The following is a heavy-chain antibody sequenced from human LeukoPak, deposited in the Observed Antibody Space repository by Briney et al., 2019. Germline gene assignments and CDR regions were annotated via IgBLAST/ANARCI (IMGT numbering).Heavy chain of an antibody. CDR1: GFTVSSNY. CDR2: IYSGGST. Sequence: GGSLRLSCAASGFTVSSNYMSWVRQAPGKGLEWVSVIYSGGSTYYADSVKGRFTISRDNSKNTLYLQMHSLRVEDTAVYYCARGLYYFDSSGYPYYGGQGTLVTVSS. J-gene: IGHJ4*02. V-gene: IGHV3-53*01. D-gene: IGHD3-22*01. CDR3: ARGLYYFDSSGYPYY.